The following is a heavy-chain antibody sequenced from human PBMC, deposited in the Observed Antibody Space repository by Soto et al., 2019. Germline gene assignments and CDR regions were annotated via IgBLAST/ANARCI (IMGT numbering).Heavy chain of an antibody. V-gene: IGHV4-39*01. Sequence: PSETLSLTCTVSGDSMTSSSYYWGWIRQPPGKGLEWIGAISYGGSTYHNPSLRSRVTISVDTSKSQFSLDLTSVTAADTAVYYCAGHRRETGTYAQPLDYWGQGTLVTVSS. CDR3: AGHRRETGTYAQPLDY. CDR2: ISYGGST. D-gene: IGHD1-1*01. J-gene: IGHJ4*02. CDR1: GDSMTSSSYY.